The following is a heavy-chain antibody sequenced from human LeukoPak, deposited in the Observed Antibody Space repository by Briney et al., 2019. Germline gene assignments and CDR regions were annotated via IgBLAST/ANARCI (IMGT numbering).Heavy chain of an antibody. D-gene: IGHD5-18*01. CDR1: GFTFSSYW. CDR3: ASGSRALYDAFDI. Sequence: GGSLRLSCAASGFTFSSYWMSWVRQAPGKGLEWVANIKQDGSEKYYVDSVKGRFTISRDNAKNSLYLQMNSLRAEDTAVYYCASGSRALYDAFDIWGQGTMVTVSS. V-gene: IGHV3-7*01. J-gene: IGHJ3*02. CDR2: IKQDGSEK.